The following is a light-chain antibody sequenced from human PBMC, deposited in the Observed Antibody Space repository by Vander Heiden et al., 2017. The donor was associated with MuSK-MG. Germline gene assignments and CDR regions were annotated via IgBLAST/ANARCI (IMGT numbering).Light chain of an antibody. CDR2: RDS. J-gene: IGLJ2*01. CDR1: NIGSKN. V-gene: IGLV3-9*01. CDR3: QVWDSSTQVG. Sequence: SYELTQPLSVSVALGQTARITCGGNNIGSKNVHWYQQKPGQAPVLVIYRDSNRPSGIPERFSGSNSGNTATLTISRAQAGDEADYYCQVWDSSTQVGFGGGTKLTGL.